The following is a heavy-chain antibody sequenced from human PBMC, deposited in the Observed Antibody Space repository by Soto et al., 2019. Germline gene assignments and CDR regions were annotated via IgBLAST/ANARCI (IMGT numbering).Heavy chain of an antibody. CDR2: IYYSGST. V-gene: IGHV4-59*08. Sequence: SETLSLTCTVSGGSISSYYWSWIRQPPGKGLEWIGYIYYSGSTNLNPSLKSRVTISVDTSKNQFSLKLSSVTAADTAVYYCARGTGYYSNWFDPWGQGTLVTVSS. CDR3: ARGTGYYSNWFDP. D-gene: IGHD3-9*01. CDR1: GGSISSYY. J-gene: IGHJ5*02.